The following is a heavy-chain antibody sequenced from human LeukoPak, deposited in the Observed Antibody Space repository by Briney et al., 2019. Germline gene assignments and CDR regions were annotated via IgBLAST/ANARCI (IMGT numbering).Heavy chain of an antibody. D-gene: IGHD3-9*01. V-gene: IGHV3-30*18. CDR3: AKDHLDYDILTGLDY. Sequence: GRSLRPSCAASGFTFSSYGMHWVRQAPGKGLEWVAVISYDGSNKYYADSVKGRFTISRDNSKNTLYLQMNSLRAEDTAVYYCAKDHLDYDILTGLDYWGQGTLVTVSS. CDR1: GFTFSSYG. J-gene: IGHJ4*02. CDR2: ISYDGSNK.